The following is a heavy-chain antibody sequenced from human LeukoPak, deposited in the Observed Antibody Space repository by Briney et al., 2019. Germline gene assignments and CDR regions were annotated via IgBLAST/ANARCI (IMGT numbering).Heavy chain of an antibody. D-gene: IGHD2-2*01. V-gene: IGHV4-30-2*01. CDR3: SRNPSTVSWFDP. CDR2: IYHSGST. J-gene: IGHJ5*02. Sequence: SQTLSLTCAVSGGSISSGGYSWSWIRQPPGKGLEWIGYIYHSGSTYYNPSLKSRVTISVDRSKNQFSLKLSSVTAADTAVYYCSRNPSTVSWFDPWGQGTLVTVSS. CDR1: GGSISSGGYS.